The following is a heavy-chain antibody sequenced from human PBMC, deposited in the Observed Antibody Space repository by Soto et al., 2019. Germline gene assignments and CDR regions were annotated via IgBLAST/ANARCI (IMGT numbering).Heavy chain of an antibody. CDR2: IWFDGSNK. CDR1: GSTFSSYG. CDR3: ATTGPY. Sequence: QVQLVESGGGVVQPGRSLRLSCAASGSTFSSYGMHWVRQAPGKGLEWVAVIWFDGSNKFYADSVKGRFTISRDNSKNTVSLQMNSLRDEDSAAYYCATTGPYWGQGTLVTVSS. V-gene: IGHV3-33*01. J-gene: IGHJ4*02.